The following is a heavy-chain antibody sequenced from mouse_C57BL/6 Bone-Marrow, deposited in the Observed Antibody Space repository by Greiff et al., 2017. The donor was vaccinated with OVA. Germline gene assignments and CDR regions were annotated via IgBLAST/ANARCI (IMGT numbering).Heavy chain of an antibody. D-gene: IGHD1-3*01. CDR1: GFTFSDYY. CDR3: ARDPYILDY. V-gene: IGHV5-16*01. Sequence: EVKLVESEGGLVQPGSSMKLSCTASGFTFSDYYMAWVRQVPEKGLEWVANINYDGSSTYYLDSLKSRFIISRDNAKNILYLQMSSLKSEDTATYYCARDPYILDYWGKGTTLTVSS. CDR2: INYDGSST. J-gene: IGHJ2*01.